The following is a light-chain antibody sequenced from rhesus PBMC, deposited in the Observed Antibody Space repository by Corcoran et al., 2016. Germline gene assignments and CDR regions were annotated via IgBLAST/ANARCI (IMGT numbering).Light chain of an antibody. Sequence: DIQMTQSPSSLSASVGDRVTITCRASENVNNYLNWYTQKPGKAPNLLIYKEVTLQSGVPSRFSGSGSGTDYTFTIRSLQPEDVATYYCQHGYGSPYSFGQGTKVEIK. J-gene: IGKJ2*01. V-gene: IGKV1-74*01. CDR1: ENVNNY. CDR3: QHGYGSPYS. CDR2: KEV.